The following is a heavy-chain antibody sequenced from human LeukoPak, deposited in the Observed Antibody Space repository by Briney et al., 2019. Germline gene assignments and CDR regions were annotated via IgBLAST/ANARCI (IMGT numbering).Heavy chain of an antibody. J-gene: IGHJ6*02. V-gene: IGHV3-64*01. Sequence: GGSLRLPCAASGFTFSSYAMHWVRQAPGKGLEYVSAISSNGGSTYYANSVKGRFTISRDNSKNTLYLQMGSLSAEDMAVYYCARDPGMGATKYYYYYGMDVWGQGTTVTVSS. CDR2: ISSNGGST. D-gene: IGHD1-26*01. CDR3: ARDPGMGATKYYYYYGMDV. CDR1: GFTFSSYA.